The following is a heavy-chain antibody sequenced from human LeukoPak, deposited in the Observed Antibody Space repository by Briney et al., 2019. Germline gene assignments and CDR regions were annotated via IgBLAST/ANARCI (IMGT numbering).Heavy chain of an antibody. Sequence: GESLRISCKTSGYTFNDYWIAWVHQMPGKGLEWMGIIYPGDFDIRYSPSFQGQVTISVDKSNTTAYLQWRNLKASDTAMYYCARGLGLCSGGSCYTTSIPAWGHGTLVTVSS. V-gene: IGHV5-51*07. J-gene: IGHJ3*01. CDR3: ARGLGLCSGGSCYTTSIPA. CDR2: IYPGDFDI. D-gene: IGHD2-15*01. CDR1: GYTFNDYW.